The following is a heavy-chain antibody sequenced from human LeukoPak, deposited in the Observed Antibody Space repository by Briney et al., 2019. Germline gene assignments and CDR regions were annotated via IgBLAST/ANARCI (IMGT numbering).Heavy chain of an antibody. CDR3: AKWGGGSVRGVIPFDY. V-gene: IGHV3-23*01. J-gene: IGHJ4*02. CDR1: GFTFSSYA. CDR2: ISGSGGST. Sequence: GGSLRLSCAASGFTFSSYAMSWVRQAPGKGLEWVSAISGSGGSTYYADSVKGRFTISRDNSKNTLYLQMNSLRAEDTAVYYWAKWGGGSVRGVIPFDYWGQGTLVTVSS. D-gene: IGHD3-10*01.